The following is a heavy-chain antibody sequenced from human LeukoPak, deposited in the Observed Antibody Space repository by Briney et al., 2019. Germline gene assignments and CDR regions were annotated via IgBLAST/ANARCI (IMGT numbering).Heavy chain of an antibody. CDR1: GFPFSSYR. Sequence: GGSLRLSCAACGFPFSSYRMHCVRHAPGKGLEGGAVISYDGSNKYYADSVKGRFTISRDNSKNTLYLQMNSLRAEDTAVYYCARDGDYYGSGRPYYWGQGTLVTVSS. D-gene: IGHD3-10*01. CDR2: ISYDGSNK. J-gene: IGHJ4*02. V-gene: IGHV3-30*19. CDR3: ARDGDYYGSGRPYY.